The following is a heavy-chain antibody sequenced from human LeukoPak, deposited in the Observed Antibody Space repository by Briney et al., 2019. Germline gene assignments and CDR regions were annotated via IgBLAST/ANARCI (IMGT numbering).Heavy chain of an antibody. Sequence: PGGSLTLSCAASGFTFSSYAMSWVRHAPGKGLEWVSAISGRGYSTYYADSVKGRFTISRDNSKNTLYLQMNSLRAEDTAVYYCAKEAGYSGYDYPDYWGQGTLVTVSS. J-gene: IGHJ4*02. CDR1: GFTFSSYA. CDR3: AKEAGYSGYDYPDY. D-gene: IGHD5-12*01. CDR2: ISGRGYST. V-gene: IGHV3-23*01.